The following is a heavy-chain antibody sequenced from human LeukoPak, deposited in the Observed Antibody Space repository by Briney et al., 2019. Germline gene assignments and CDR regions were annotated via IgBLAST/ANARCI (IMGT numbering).Heavy chain of an antibody. V-gene: IGHV4-28*03. Sequence: SDTLSLTCAVSGYSISSSNWWGWIRQPPGKGLERIGYIYYSGSTYYNPSLKSRVTMSVDTSKNQFSLKLSSVTAVDTAVYYCARASTGIAVAGPTDAFDIWGQGTMVTVSS. J-gene: IGHJ3*02. CDR3: ARASTGIAVAGPTDAFDI. CDR1: GYSISSSNW. CDR2: IYYSGST. D-gene: IGHD6-19*01.